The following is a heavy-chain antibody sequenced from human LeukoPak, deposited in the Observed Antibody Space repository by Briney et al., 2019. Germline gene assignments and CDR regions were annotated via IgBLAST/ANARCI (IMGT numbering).Heavy chain of an antibody. J-gene: IGHJ3*02. V-gene: IGHV3-15*01. CDR1: GFTFSDAW. Sequence: GGSLRLSCAASGFTFSDAWMRWVRQAPGKGLEWVGRIKSKTDGWTTDYAAPVKGRFTISRDDSKNTVFLQMNTLRTEDTAVYYCTTGLLRRYAFDIWGRGTMVTVSS. D-gene: IGHD1-26*01. CDR3: TTGLLRRYAFDI. CDR2: IKSKTDGWTT.